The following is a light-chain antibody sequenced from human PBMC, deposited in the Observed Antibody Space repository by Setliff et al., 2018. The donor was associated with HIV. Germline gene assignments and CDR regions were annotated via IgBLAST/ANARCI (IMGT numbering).Light chain of an antibody. CDR2: EVS. CDR3: CSYAGDDIVL. CDR1: SSDVGSSNR. Sequence: QSALAQPPSVSGSPGQSVTISCTGTSSDVGSSNRVSWYQQPPGTAPRLMIYEVSSRPSGVPDRFSGSKSGNTASLTISGLQAEDEADYSCCSYAGDDIVLFGGGTKVTVL. J-gene: IGLJ2*01. V-gene: IGLV2-18*02.